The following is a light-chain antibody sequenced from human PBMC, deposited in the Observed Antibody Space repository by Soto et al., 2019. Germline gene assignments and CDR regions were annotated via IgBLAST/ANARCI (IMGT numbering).Light chain of an antibody. CDR3: QQYKGYSSWT. CDR1: ESTTRR. J-gene: IGKJ1*01. V-gene: IGKV1-5*01. CDR2: DAS. Sequence: DIQMTQSPYTLSASVGDRVTITCRASESTTRRLAWYQQKPGEAPKVLIWDASTLHRGVPSRFSGSGSGTEFTLTINSLQPDDFGTYYCQQYKGYSSWTFGQGTKVDIK.